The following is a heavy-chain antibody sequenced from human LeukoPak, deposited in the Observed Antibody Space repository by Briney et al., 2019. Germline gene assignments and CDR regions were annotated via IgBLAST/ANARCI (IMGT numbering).Heavy chain of an antibody. CDR2: ISGSGSSR. CDR1: GFTFSSYA. V-gene: IGHV3-23*01. J-gene: IGHJ4*02. CDR3: ARDGSWRIQQLLFDY. D-gene: IGHD2-21*01. Sequence: GGSLRLSCAASGFTFSSYAMSWVRQAPGKGLEWVSGISGSGSSRYYADSVTGRFTISRDNSKNTLYLQMNSLRAEDTAVYYCARDGSWRIQQLLFDYWGQGILVTVSS.